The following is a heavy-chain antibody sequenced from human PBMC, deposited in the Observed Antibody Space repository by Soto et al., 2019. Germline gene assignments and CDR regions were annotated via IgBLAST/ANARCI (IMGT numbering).Heavy chain of an antibody. V-gene: IGHV1-18*04. Sequence: GASVKVSCKASGYTFTSYGISWVRQAPGQGLEWMGWISAYNGNTNYAQKLQGRVTMTTDTSTGTAYMELRSLRSDDTAVYYCARDFPVIAAAGSDWFDPWGQGTLVTVSS. D-gene: IGHD6-13*01. CDR2: ISAYNGNT. J-gene: IGHJ5*02. CDR3: ARDFPVIAAAGSDWFDP. CDR1: GYTFTSYG.